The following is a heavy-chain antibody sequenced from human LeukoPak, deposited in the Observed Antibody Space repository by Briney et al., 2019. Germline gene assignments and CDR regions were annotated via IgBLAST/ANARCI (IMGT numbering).Heavy chain of an antibody. CDR1: GYTFTGYY. D-gene: IGHD3-22*01. CDR3: ARDSHDSSGYYSDY. V-gene: IGHV1-2*02. Sequence: ASVKVSCKASGYTFTGYYMHWVRQAPGQGLEWMGWINPNSGGTNYAQKFQGRVTMTRDTSISTAYMELSRLRSDDTAVYYCARDSHDSSGYYSDYWGQGTLVTVSS. J-gene: IGHJ4*02. CDR2: INPNSGGT.